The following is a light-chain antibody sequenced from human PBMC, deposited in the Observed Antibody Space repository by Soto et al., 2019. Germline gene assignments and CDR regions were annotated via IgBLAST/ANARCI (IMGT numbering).Light chain of an antibody. CDR2: GAS. CDR1: QSVSSSY. J-gene: IGKJ5*01. CDR3: QQSASSVT. Sequence: EIVLTQSPGTLSLSPWERATLSCRASQSVSSSYLAWYQQKPGQAPRLLIYGASSRATGIPDRFSGSGFGTHFTLTISSLEPEDFAMYYCQQSASSVTFGQGTRLEIK. V-gene: IGKV3-20*01.